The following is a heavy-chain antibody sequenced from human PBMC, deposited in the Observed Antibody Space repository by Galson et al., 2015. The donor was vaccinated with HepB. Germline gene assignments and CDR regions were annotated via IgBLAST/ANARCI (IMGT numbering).Heavy chain of an antibody. CDR3: ARAVWFGELLLDY. D-gene: IGHD3-10*01. Sequence: SLRLSCAASGFTFSSYWMSWVRQAPGKGLEWVANIKQDGSEKYYVDSVKGRFTISRDNAKNSLYLQMNSLRAEDTAMYYCARAVWFGELLLDYWGQGTLVTVSS. V-gene: IGHV3-7*03. CDR2: IKQDGSEK. CDR1: GFTFSSYW. J-gene: IGHJ4*02.